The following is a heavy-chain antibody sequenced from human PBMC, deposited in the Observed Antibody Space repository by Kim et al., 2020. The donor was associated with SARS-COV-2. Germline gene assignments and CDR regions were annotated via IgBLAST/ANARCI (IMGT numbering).Heavy chain of an antibody. CDR2: INHSGST. Sequence: SETLSLTCAVYGGSFSGYYWSWIRQPPGKGLEWIGEINHSGSTNYNPSLKSRVTISVDTSKNQFSLKLSSVTAADTAVYFCARAGYSSGWYKSGTIDYWGQGALVTVSS. V-gene: IGHV4-34*01. J-gene: IGHJ4*02. CDR1: GGSFSGYY. CDR3: ARAGYSSGWYKSGTIDY. D-gene: IGHD6-19*01.